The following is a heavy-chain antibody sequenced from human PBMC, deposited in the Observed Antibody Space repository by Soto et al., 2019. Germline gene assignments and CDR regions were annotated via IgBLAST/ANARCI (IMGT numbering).Heavy chain of an antibody. D-gene: IGHD6-19*01. CDR3: AKGSTSSGWSL. Sequence: GGSLRLSCAASGFTFSSYAMSWVRQAPGKGLEWVSAISGSGGSTHYADSVKGRFTISRDNSKNTLYLQMNSLRAEDTAAYYCAKGSTSSGWSLWGQGTLVTVSS. CDR2: ISGSGGST. J-gene: IGHJ4*02. CDR1: GFTFSSYA. V-gene: IGHV3-23*01.